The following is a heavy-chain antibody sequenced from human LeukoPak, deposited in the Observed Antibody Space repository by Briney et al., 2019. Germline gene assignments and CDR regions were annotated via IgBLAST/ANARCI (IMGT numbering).Heavy chain of an antibody. J-gene: IGHJ4*02. V-gene: IGHV4-59*12. CDR3: ARDAYDSSGYSFDY. D-gene: IGHD3-22*01. CDR2: IYYSGST. CDR1: GGSISSYY. Sequence: SETLSLTCTVSGGSISSYYWSWIRQPPGKGLEWIGYIYYSGSTNYNPSLKSRVTISVDTSRNQFSLKLSSVTAADTAVYYCARDAYDSSGYSFDYWGQGTLVTVFS.